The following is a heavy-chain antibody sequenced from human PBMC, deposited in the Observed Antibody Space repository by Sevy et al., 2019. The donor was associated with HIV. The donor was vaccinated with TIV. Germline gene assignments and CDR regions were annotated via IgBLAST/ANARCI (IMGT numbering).Heavy chain of an antibody. J-gene: IGHJ4*02. CDR2: IKQDGSEN. Sequence: GGSLRLSCAASGFTFSNFWMSWVRQAPGKGLEFVANIKQDGSENFYADSVKGLFTISRDNAKNSLFLQMNNLRVEETAVYYCARDHPSTAPFDYWGQGTLVTVSS. CDR1: GFTFSNFW. V-gene: IGHV3-7*03. D-gene: IGHD2-21*02. CDR3: ARDHPSTAPFDY.